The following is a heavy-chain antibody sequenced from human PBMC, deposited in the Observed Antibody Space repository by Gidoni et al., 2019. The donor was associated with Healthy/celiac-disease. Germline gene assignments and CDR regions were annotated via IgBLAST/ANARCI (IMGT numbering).Heavy chain of an antibody. CDR2: ISSNGGST. V-gene: IGHV3-64*01. D-gene: IGHD3-9*01. CDR1: GFTFSSYA. Sequence: EVQLVESGGGLVQPGGSLRLSCAASGFTFSSYAMHWVRQAPGKGLEYVSAISSNGGSTYYANSVKGRFTISRDNSKNTLYLQMGSLRAEDMAVYYCARAYDILTGSFGYWGQGTLVTVSS. CDR3: ARAYDILTGSFGY. J-gene: IGHJ4*02.